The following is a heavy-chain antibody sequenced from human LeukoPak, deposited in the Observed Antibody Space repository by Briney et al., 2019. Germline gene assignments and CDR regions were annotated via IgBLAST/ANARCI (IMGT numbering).Heavy chain of an antibody. V-gene: IGHV3-7*01. CDR2: IKPDGSEK. D-gene: IGHD4-17*01. Sequence: GGSLRLSCAASGFTFSSYWMSWVRQVPGKGLEWVANIKPDGSEKYCVGSVKGRFTIYRDNAKNSLYLQMNSLRAEDTALYYCAIGDFDDYGDYVDAFEFWGQGTMVTVSA. CDR1: GFTFSSYW. J-gene: IGHJ3*01. CDR3: AIGDFDDYGDYVDAFEF.